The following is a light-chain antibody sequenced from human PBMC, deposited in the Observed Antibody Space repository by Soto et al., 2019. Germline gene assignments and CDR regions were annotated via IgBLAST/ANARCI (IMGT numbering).Light chain of an antibody. Sequence: DIQLTQSPSFLSASVGDRVTITCRASQGISSYLAWYQQKPGKAPNLLIYAASNLQSGVPSRFSGSGSGTEFTLTISSLQPEDFATYYCQQLTNYPDTFGQGTKLEIK. CDR3: QQLTNYPDT. V-gene: IGKV1-9*01. CDR1: QGISSY. CDR2: AAS. J-gene: IGKJ2*01.